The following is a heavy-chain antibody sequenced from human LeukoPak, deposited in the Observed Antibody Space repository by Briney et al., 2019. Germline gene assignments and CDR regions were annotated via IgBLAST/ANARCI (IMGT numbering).Heavy chain of an antibody. CDR2: IFYTGST. D-gene: IGHD3-3*01. V-gene: IGHV4-61*01. J-gene: IGHJ4*02. CDR1: GGSVSSGNYY. Sequence: SETLSLTCTVSGGSVSSGNYYWSWIRQPPGNGLEWIGYIFYTGSTIYNPSLKSRVTISIDTSKNQFSLKLSSVTAADTAVYYCARGASLEWLLYSSLHYFDYWGQGTLVTVSS. CDR3: ARGASLEWLLYSSLHYFDY.